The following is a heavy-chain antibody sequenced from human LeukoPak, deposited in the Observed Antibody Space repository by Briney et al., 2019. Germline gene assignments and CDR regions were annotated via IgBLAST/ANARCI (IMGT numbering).Heavy chain of an antibody. Sequence: ASETLSLTCTVSGGSINTYYWSWIRQPPGKGLEWIGYMYNSVSTNYNPSLKSRVTISVETSKNQFSLKLSSVTAADTAVYYCVGYGSGTYRGWFDPWGQGTLVTVSS. CDR1: GGSINTYY. CDR3: VGYGSGTYRGWFDP. J-gene: IGHJ5*02. CDR2: MYNSVST. V-gene: IGHV4-59*08. D-gene: IGHD3-10*01.